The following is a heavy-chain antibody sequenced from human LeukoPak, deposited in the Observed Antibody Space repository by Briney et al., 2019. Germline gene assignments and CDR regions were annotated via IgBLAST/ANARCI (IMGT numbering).Heavy chain of an antibody. CDR1: GYSISSDNW. D-gene: IGHD4/OR15-4a*01. CDR2: IHYSGIT. Sequence: SETLSLTCAVSGYSISSDNWWGWIRQPPGKGLEWIGYIHYSGITYYSPSLKSRVTLSVDTSKNQFSLRLSSVTAVDTAVYYCARKPNAVYSFDPWGQGTLVTVSS. V-gene: IGHV4-28*01. CDR3: ARKPNAVYSFDP. J-gene: IGHJ5*02.